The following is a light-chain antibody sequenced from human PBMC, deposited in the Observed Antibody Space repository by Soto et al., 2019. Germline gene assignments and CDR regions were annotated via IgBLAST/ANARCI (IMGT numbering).Light chain of an antibody. CDR1: QSVRSDY. CDR2: GVS. Sequence: EIVLTQSPATLSLSPGDRATLSCRASQSVRSDYFAWYQQKPGQAPRVIIFGVSTRATAIPDRFRGSGSGTDFTLTISRLEPEDFALYDCQQYGNSPLTFGGGTKVDIK. CDR3: QQYGNSPLT. J-gene: IGKJ4*01. V-gene: IGKV3-20*01.